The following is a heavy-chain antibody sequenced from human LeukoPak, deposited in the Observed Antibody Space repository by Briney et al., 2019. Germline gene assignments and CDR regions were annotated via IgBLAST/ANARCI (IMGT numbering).Heavy chain of an antibody. CDR2: IYSGGST. J-gene: IGHJ3*02. CDR3: ARGGSYLSAFDI. V-gene: IGHV3-53*01. D-gene: IGHD1-26*01. Sequence: PGRSLRLSCAASGFTVSSNYMSWARQAPGKGLEWVSIIYSGGSTFYADSVKGRFTISRDNSKNTLYLQMNSLRAEDTAVYYRARGGSYLSAFDIWGQGTMVTVSS. CDR1: GFTVSSNY.